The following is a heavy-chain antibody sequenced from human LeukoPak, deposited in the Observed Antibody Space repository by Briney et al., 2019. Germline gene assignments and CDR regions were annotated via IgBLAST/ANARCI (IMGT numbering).Heavy chain of an antibody. CDR3: AHLIPSGWPQYYFDY. V-gene: IGHV2-5*02. CDR2: IYWDDDK. CDR1: GFSLNTGGMN. J-gene: IGHJ4*02. D-gene: IGHD6-19*01. Sequence: SGPTLVNPTQTLTLTCTFSGFSLNTGGMNVGWIRQPPGKALEWLALIYWDDDKRYSPSLKSRLTITKDTSKNQVVLTMSLMDPVDTATYYCAHLIPSGWPQYYFDYWGQGTLVTVSS.